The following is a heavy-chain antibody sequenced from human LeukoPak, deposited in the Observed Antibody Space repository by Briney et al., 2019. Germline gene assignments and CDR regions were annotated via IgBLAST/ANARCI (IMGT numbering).Heavy chain of an antibody. CDR1: GYTITSSSFY. CDR3: ARHGSGWYKAYYYYYMDV. V-gene: IGHV4-39*01. D-gene: IGHD6-19*01. Sequence: SETLSLTCSVSGYTITSSSFYWGWIRQPPGKGLEWIGNIYYDGSTYYNPSLKSRVIISADMSKNQFSLKLSSVTAADTAVYYCARHGSGWYKAYYYYYMDVWGKGTTVTVSS. J-gene: IGHJ6*03. CDR2: IYYDGST.